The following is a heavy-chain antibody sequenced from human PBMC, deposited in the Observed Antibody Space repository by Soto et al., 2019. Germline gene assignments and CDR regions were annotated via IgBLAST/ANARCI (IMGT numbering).Heavy chain of an antibody. J-gene: IGHJ4*02. V-gene: IGHV3-23*01. Sequence: EVQQLESGGGLVQPGGSLRLSCAASGFTFSSYDFTWVRQTPGKGLEWVSSISGNGAGTYQADSVKGRFTISRDNFKNTLFLQMNSLRAEDTAVYYCARIGDGLGTCYWGQGTLVTVS. CDR3: ARIGDGLGTCY. D-gene: IGHD3-10*01. CDR2: ISGNGAGT. CDR1: GFTFSSYD.